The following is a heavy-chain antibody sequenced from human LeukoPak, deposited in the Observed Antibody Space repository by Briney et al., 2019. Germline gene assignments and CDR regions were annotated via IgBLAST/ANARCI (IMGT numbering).Heavy chain of an antibody. CDR2: IIPIFGTA. D-gene: IGHD6-13*01. CDR1: GGTFSSYA. CDR3: ARDLARIAAAGTEDY. J-gene: IGHJ4*02. Sequence: ASVKVSCKASGGTFSSYAISWVRQAPGQGLEWMGGIIPIFGTANYAQKFQGRVTITADESTSTAYMELSSLRSEDTAVYYCARDLARIAAAGTEDYWGQGTLVTVSS. V-gene: IGHV1-69*13.